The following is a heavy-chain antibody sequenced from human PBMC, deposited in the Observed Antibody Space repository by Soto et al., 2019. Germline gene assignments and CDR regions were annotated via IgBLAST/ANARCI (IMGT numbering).Heavy chain of an antibody. Sequence: SETLSLTCAVSGGSISSSNWWSWVRQPPGKGLEWIGEIYHSGSTNYNPSLKSRVTISVDKSKNQFSLKLSSVTAADTAVYYCATREEDDYTNYYYGMDVWGQGTTVTVSS. V-gene: IGHV4-4*02. D-gene: IGHD4-4*01. CDR3: ATREEDDYTNYYYGMDV. J-gene: IGHJ6*02. CDR2: IYHSGST. CDR1: GGSISSSNW.